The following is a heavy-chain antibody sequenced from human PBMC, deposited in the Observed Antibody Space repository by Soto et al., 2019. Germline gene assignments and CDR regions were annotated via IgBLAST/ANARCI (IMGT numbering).Heavy chain of an antibody. CDR1: GFTFSSYG. V-gene: IGHV3-33*01. CDR3: ARENGDYSAFDI. J-gene: IGHJ3*02. D-gene: IGHD4-17*01. CDR2: IWYDGSNK. Sequence: QVQLVESGGGVVQPGRSLRLSCAASGFTFSSYGMHWVRQAPGKGLEWVAVIWYDGSNKYYADSVKGRFTISRDNSKNTLYLKMNSLRAEDTAVYYCARENGDYSAFDIWGQGTMVTVSS.